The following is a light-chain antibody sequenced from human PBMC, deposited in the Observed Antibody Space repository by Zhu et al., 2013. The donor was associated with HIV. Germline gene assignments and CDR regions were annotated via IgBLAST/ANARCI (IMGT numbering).Light chain of an antibody. V-gene: IGKV3-20*01. J-gene: IGKJ3*01. CDR3: QQYGGTPT. CDR2: GAS. CDR1: QSVSSIY. Sequence: EIVLTQSPGTLSLSPGERATLSCRASQSVSSIYLAWYQHKPGQAPRLLIYGASSRATGIPDRFSGSGSGTDFTLTISRLEPEDFAVYYCQQYGGTPTFGPGTKVDIK.